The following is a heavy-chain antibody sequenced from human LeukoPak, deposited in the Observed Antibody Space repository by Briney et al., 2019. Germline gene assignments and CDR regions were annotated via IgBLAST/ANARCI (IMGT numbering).Heavy chain of an antibody. D-gene: IGHD3-3*01. V-gene: IGHV1-18*01. CDR2: ISAYNGNT. J-gene: IGHJ6*03. CDR3: ARDVLITIFGSYYYYMDV. CDR1: GYTFTSYG. Sequence: ASVKVSCKASGYTFTSYGISWVRQAPGQGLEWMGWISAYNGNTNYAQKLQGRVTMTTDTSTSTAYMELRSLRSDDTAVYYCARDVLITIFGSYYYYMDVWGKGTTVTVSS.